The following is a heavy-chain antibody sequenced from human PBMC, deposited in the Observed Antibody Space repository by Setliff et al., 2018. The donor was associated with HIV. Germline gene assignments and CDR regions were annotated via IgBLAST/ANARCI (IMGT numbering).Heavy chain of an antibody. CDR3: SNWNTTVDADS. CDR2: ITPSGDT. D-gene: IGHD1-1*01. J-gene: IGHJ4*02. Sequence: SETLSLTCTIHGGSVSGHYWGWFRQPPGKGLEWIGEITPSGDTNYIPSLKSRVTMSLDTSKNQFSLNLNSVTAADTAVYYCSNWNTTVDADSWGQGTLVTVSS. V-gene: IGHV4-34*01. CDR1: GGSVSGHY.